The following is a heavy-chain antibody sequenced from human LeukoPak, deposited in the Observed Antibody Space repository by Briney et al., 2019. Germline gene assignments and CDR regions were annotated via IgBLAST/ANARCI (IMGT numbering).Heavy chain of an antibody. D-gene: IGHD3-22*01. V-gene: IGHV3-21*01. Sequence: GGSLRLSCAVSGFTFSGYSMNWVRQAPGRGLDWVSAIHSSGNTYYADSVKGRVTISRDNAKNSLYLQMNSLRDEDTGIYYCARDRTMTGDRGIDYWGQGTPVTVSS. CDR1: GFTFSGYS. CDR2: IHSSGNT. CDR3: ARDRTMTGDRGIDY. J-gene: IGHJ4*02.